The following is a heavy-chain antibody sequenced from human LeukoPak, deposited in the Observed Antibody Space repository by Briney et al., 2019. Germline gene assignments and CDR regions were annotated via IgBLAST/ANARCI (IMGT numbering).Heavy chain of an antibody. V-gene: IGHV3-48*01. D-gene: IGHD1-26*01. CDR2: ISSSSSTI. Sequence: GGSLRLSCAASGFTFSSYSMNWVRQAPGKGLEWVSYISSSSSTICYADSVKGRFTISRDNAKNSLYLQMNSLRAEDTAVYYCARDKEGGFDYWGQGTLVTVSS. CDR3: ARDKEGGFDY. CDR1: GFTFSSYS. J-gene: IGHJ4*02.